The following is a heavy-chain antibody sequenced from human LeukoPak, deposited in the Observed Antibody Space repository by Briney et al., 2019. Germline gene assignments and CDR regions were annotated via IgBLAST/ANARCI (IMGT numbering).Heavy chain of an antibody. Sequence: PGGSLRLSCVVSGFTFSSHSVNWVRQAPGKGLEWVLSITTSNYIFYADSVKGRFTISRDNAKNSLYLRMNGLRAEDTAVYYCVREQARGGSFDYWGQGTLVTVSS. J-gene: IGHJ4*02. CDR2: ITTSNYI. D-gene: IGHD2-15*01. CDR3: VREQARGGSFDY. V-gene: IGHV3-21*01. CDR1: GFTFSSHS.